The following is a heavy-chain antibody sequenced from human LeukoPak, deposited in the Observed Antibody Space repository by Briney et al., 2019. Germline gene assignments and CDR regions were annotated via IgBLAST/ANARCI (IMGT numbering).Heavy chain of an antibody. J-gene: IGHJ5*02. CDR3: ASYHKRSWHNWFAP. CDR2: ISYDGSNK. V-gene: IGHV3-30-3*01. D-gene: IGHD6-13*01. Sequence: PGGSLRLSCAASGFTFSSYAMHWVRQAPGKGLEWVAVISYDGSNKYYADSVKGRFTISRDNSKNTLYLQMNSLRAEDTAVYYCASYHKRSWHNWFAPWGQGTLVTVSS. CDR1: GFTFSSYA.